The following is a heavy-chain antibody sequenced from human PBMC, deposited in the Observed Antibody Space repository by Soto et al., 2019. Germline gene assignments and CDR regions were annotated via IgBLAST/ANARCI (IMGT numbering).Heavy chain of an antibody. CDR3: TNSGGAY. V-gene: IGHV3-73*01. CDR2: IRSKAKSYAT. Sequence: PWGSLRLSCATSGFNFSGSAIHWVRQASEKGLEWVGRIRSKAKSYATEYAASVKGRFTISRDDSKNTAYLQMNSLKIEDTAVYYCTNSGGAYWGQGTLVTVSS. J-gene: IGHJ4*02. D-gene: IGHD2-15*01. CDR1: GFNFSGSA.